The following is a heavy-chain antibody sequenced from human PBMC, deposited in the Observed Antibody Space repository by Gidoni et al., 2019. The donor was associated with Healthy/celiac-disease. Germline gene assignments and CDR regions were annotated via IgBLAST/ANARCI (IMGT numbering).Heavy chain of an antibody. CDR2: IYYSGST. J-gene: IGHJ2*01. Sequence: QVQLQESGPGLVKPSETLSLTCTVSGGSISSYYWSWIRQPPGKGLEWIGYIYYSGSTNYNPSLKSRVTISVDTSKNQFSLKLSSVTAADTAVYYCARDRDYSNYDSYWYFDLWGRGTLVTVSS. V-gene: IGHV4-59*01. CDR3: ARDRDYSNYDSYWYFDL. D-gene: IGHD4-4*01. CDR1: GGSISSYY.